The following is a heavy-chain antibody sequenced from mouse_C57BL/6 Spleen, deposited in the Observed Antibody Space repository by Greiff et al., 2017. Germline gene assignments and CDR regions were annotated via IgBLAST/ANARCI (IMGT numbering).Heavy chain of an antibody. CDR1: GFNIKDYY. V-gene: IGHV14-2*01. Sequence: EVQLQQSGAELVKPGASVKLSCTASGFNIKDYYMHWVKQRTGQGLEWIGRIDPEDGETNYAPKFKGKATITADTSSNTAYLQLSSLTSEDTACDYCAREGGFYFDDWGKGTTLTVSS. CDR2: IDPEDGET. D-gene: IGHD1-2*01. CDR3: AREGGFYFDD. J-gene: IGHJ2*01.